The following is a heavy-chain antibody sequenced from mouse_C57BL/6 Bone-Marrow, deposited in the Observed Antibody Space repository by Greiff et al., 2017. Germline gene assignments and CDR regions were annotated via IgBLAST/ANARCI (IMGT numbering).Heavy chain of an antibody. Sequence: VQLQQSGAELVRPGTSVKVSCKASGYAFTNYLIEWVKQRPGQGLEWIGVINPGSGGTNYNEKFKGKATLTADKSSSTAYMQLSSLTSEDSAVYCCARGTTVVARGDYWGQGTTLTVSS. CDR2: INPGSGGT. CDR1: GYAFTNYL. V-gene: IGHV1-54*01. CDR3: ARGTTVVARGDY. D-gene: IGHD1-1*01. J-gene: IGHJ2*01.